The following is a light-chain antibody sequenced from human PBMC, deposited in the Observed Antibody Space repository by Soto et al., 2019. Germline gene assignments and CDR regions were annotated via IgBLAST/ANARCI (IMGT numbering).Light chain of an antibody. CDR2: EVS. CDR3: SSYTSSSTYV. CDR1: SSDVGGYNY. Sequence: HSALTQPASVSGSPGQSIAISCTGTSSDVGGYNYVSWYQQHPGKAPKLMISEVSNRPSGVSNRFSGSKSGNTASLTISGLQAEDEADYYCSSYTSSSTYVFGTGTKLTVL. V-gene: IGLV2-14*01. J-gene: IGLJ1*01.